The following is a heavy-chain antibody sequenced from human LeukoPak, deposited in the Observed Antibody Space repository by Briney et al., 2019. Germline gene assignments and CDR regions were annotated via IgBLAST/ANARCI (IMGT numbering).Heavy chain of an antibody. Sequence: GASVKVSCKASGYTFTSYGIIRVRQAPGQGLEWMGWISAYIVNTNYAQKLQGRVTITTDTSTSTAYMELRSLRSDDTAVYYCASGYSSSWSSGYYGMDVWGQGTTVTVSS. CDR3: ASGYSSSWSSGYYGMDV. J-gene: IGHJ6*02. CDR1: GYTFTSYG. CDR2: ISAYIVNT. V-gene: IGHV1-18*01. D-gene: IGHD6-13*01.